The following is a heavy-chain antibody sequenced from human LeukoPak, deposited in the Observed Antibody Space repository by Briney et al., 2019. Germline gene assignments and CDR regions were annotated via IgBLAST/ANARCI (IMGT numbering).Heavy chain of an antibody. Sequence: GGSLRLSCTASGFTFGDCAMSWVRQAPGKGLEWVGFIRSKAYGGTTEYAASVKGRFTISRDDSKSIAYLQMNSLKTEDTAVYYCTRVIRSSSRPPPPHHYYYYGMDVWGQGTTVTVSS. V-gene: IGHV3-49*04. CDR3: TRVIRSSSRPPPPHHYYYYGMDV. CDR2: IRSKAYGGTT. J-gene: IGHJ6*02. CDR1: GFTFGDCA. D-gene: IGHD6-6*01.